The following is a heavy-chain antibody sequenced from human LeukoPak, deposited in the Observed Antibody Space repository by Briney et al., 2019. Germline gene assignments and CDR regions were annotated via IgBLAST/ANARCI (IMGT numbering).Heavy chain of an antibody. CDR1: GVTSRSYT. CDR3: GTDRSYINDLCHGDVDY. V-gene: IGHV3-23*01. J-gene: IGHJ4*02. CDR2: ISGSGGST. D-gene: IGHD2/OR15-2a*01. Sequence: GGSLRLSCAPSGVTSRSYTMSRGPQAPGKGLEWVSTISGSGGSTYYADSVKGRFTISRDNSKNTVYLQMNSLRAEDTAVYYCGTDRSYINDLCHGDVDYWGQGTLVTVSS.